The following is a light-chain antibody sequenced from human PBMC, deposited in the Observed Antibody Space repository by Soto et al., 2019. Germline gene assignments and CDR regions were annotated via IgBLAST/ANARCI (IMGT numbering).Light chain of an antibody. CDR1: QSVSSS. V-gene: IGKV3-11*01. Sequence: EIVLTQSPATLSLSPGERATLSCRASQSVSSSLAWYQQKPGQAPRLIIHDASNRATGIPARFSGSGSGTDFTLTISSLEPEDFAVYYCQRRGWPPLAFGGGTRVEIK. CDR3: QRRGWPPLA. CDR2: DAS. J-gene: IGKJ4*01.